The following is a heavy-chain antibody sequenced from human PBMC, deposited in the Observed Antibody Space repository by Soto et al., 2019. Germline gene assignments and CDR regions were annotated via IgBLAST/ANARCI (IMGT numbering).Heavy chain of an antibody. V-gene: IGHV4-30-4*01. D-gene: IGHD3-10*01. CDR2: IYYSGST. CDR1: GGSISSGDYY. J-gene: IGHJ5*02. Sequence: QVQLQESGPGLVKPSQTLSLTCTVSGGSISSGDYYWSWIRQPPGKGLEWIGYIYYSGSTYYNPSLKSRVTISVDTSKNQFSLKLSSVTAADTAVYYCARVALTLWFGSGSWFDPWGQGTLVTVSS. CDR3: ARVALTLWFGSGSWFDP.